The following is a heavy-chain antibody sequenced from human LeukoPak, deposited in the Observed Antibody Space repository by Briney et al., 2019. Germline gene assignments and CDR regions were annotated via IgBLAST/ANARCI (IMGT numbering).Heavy chain of an antibody. D-gene: IGHD3-10*01. CDR3: ARPLALYGSGSFFCF. V-gene: IGHV3-30*04. CDR2: ISYDGSIK. CDR1: GFTYSNYA. J-gene: IGHJ1*01. Sequence: GGALRLSCAACGFTYSNYAMHWMRQAPCKGLEWVAVISYDGSIKYYADSLQGLFTISRDNSKNTVYLQMNSLRAEDTAVHYCARPLALYGSGSFFCFWGQGTLVTVSS.